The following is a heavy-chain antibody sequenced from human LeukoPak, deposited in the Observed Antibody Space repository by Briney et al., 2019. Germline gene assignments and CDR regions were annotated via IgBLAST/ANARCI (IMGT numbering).Heavy chain of an antibody. D-gene: IGHD3-9*01. CDR3: VKDRGPDIFTGYSYAFDI. J-gene: IGHJ3*02. CDR1: GFTFSSYG. V-gene: IGHV3-64D*09. Sequence: PGGSLRLSCSASGFTFSSYGMHWVRQAPGKGLEYVSAINNNGGSTYYADSVKGRFTISRDNSKNTLYLQMSSLRAEDTAVYYCVKDRGPDIFTGYSYAFDIWGQGTMVTVSS. CDR2: INNNGGST.